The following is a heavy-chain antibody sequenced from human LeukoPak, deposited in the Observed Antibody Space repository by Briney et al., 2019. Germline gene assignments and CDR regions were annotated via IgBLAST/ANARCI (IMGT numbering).Heavy chain of an antibody. CDR1: GGSLSGYY. Sequence: SETLSLTCAVFGGSLSGYYWSWIRQPPGKGLEWIAEINRSGSPNYNPSLKSRVTISVDTFKNQFSLKLSSVTAADTAVYYCARGPADYNKLKPGGRDGYKYKSERTPFDYWGQGTLVTVSS. D-gene: IGHD5-24*01. CDR3: ARGPADYNKLKPGGRDGYKYKSERTPFDY. CDR2: INRSGSP. V-gene: IGHV4-34*01. J-gene: IGHJ4*02.